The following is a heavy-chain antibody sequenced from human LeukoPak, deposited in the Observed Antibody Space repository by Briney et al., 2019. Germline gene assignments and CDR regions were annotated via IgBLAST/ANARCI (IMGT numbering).Heavy chain of an antibody. CDR1: GGSFTASY. CDR2: IHDAGDT. CDR3: ARVTGGGNVAYWYFDL. D-gene: IGHD4-23*01. Sequence: SETLSLTCGVDGGSFTASYWSWIRQSPGKGLEWIGEIHDAGDTTYNPSLKSRVTISLDIYKAQFSLNLKSVTAADTAVYYCARVTGGGNVAYWYFDLWGRGTLVTVSS. J-gene: IGHJ2*01. V-gene: IGHV4-34*01.